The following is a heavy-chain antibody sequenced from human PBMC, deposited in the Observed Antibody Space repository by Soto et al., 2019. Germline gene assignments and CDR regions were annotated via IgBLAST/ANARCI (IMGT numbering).Heavy chain of an antibody. Sequence: QVQLVESGGNVVQPRRSLRLSCAASGFTFSDYGMHWVRQAPGKGLEWVALISQYGTNKYYADSVKGRFTISRDNSKNTLYLGVNSPRPEDTAVYYCATDANGRNEDIRYWGRGTLVTVSS. CDR2: ISQYGTNK. D-gene: IGHD1-1*01. V-gene: IGHV3-30*03. J-gene: IGHJ4*02. CDR1: GFTFSDYG. CDR3: ATDANGRNEDIRY.